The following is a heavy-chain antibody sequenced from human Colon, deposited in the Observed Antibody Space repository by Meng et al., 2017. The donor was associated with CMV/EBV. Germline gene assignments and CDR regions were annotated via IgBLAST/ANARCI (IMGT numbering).Heavy chain of an antibody. CDR2: IYYSGNT. CDR1: GTSINSVTNSIYY. J-gene: IGHJ5*02. Sequence: GSLRLSCAVSGTSINSVTNSIYYGGWVRQPPGKGLEWIGSIYYSGNTYYNPSLKSRVTISVDTSKNQLSLEMTSVTAADTAVYYCARVGGSYRTSTYPPPGNWFDPWGKGALVTVSS. D-gene: IGHD3-16*01. CDR3: ARVGGSYRTSTYPPPGNWFDP. V-gene: IGHV4-39*07.